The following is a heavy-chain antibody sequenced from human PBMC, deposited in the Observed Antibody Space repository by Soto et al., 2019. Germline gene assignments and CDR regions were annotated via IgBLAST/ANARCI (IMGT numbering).Heavy chain of an antibody. CDR2: ISGSGDST. D-gene: IGHD3-22*01. CDR1: GFTFTTYA. V-gene: IGHV3-23*01. CDR3: AKDYYYDSSGPDH. Sequence: GGSLRLSCAASGFTFTTYAMSWVRQAPGKGLEWVSAISGSGDSTYYADSVKGRFTISRDNSKNTLYLQMNSLRAEDTAVYYCAKDYYYDSSGPDHWGQGTLVTVSS. J-gene: IGHJ5*02.